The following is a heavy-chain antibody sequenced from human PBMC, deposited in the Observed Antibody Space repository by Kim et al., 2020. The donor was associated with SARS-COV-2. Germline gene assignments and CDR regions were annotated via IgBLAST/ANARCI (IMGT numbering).Heavy chain of an antibody. CDR1: GFTVSSNY. J-gene: IGHJ5*02. V-gene: IGHV3-66*01. CDR3: ARVPPTVTTGWFDP. Sequence: GGSLRLSCAASGFTVSSNYMSWVRQAPGKGLEWVSVIYSGGSTYYADSVKGRFTISRDNSKNTLYLQMNSLRAEDTAVYYCARVPPTVTTGWFDPWGQGTLVTVSS. D-gene: IGHD4-17*01. CDR2: IYSGGST.